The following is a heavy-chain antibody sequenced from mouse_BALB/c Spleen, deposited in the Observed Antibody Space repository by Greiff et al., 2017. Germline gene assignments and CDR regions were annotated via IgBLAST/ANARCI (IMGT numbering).Heavy chain of an antibody. J-gene: IGHJ2*01. CDR1: GFNIKDYY. CDR2: IDPENGNT. V-gene: IGHV14-1*02. CDR3: AQLGRRDY. D-gene: IGHD4-1*02. Sequence: QLQQSGAELVRPGALVKLSCKASGFNIKDYYMHWVKQRPEQGLEWIGWIDPENGNTIYDPKFQGKASITADTSSNTAYLQLSSLTSEDTAVYYCAQLGRRDYWGQGTTLTVSS.